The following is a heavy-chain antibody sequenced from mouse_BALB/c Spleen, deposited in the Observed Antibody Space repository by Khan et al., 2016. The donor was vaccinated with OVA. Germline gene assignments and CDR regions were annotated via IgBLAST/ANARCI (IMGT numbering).Heavy chain of an antibody. D-gene: IGHD3-1*01. CDR1: GYTFTNYW. CDR3: TRWATWFFDV. CDR2: IYPTGYFT. V-gene: IGHV1-63*02. Sequence: QVHVKQSGNELIRPGTSVKMSCKASGYTFTNYWLGWVKQRPGHGLEWIGDIYPTGYFTNYNEKFKGKATLTVDTSSNTAYMQLSGLTSEDSAVYFCTRWATWFFDVWGAGTTVTVSS. J-gene: IGHJ1*01.